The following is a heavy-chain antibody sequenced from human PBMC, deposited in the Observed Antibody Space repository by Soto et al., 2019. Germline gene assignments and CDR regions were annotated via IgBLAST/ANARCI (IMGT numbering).Heavy chain of an antibody. Sequence: QVQLQESGPGRVKPSETLSLTCTVSGGSVSGGSYYWNWIRQPPGKGLEWIGYIYFSWSTNYNPSVKCPVTRSIATTKLHLYLKLRSVTDADAADYFCTRDVDFGEEAVWGQGTTVTVSS. CDR2: IYFSWST. CDR1: GGSVSGGSYY. D-gene: IGHD4-17*01. V-gene: IGHV4-61*01. CDR3: TRDVDFGEEAV. J-gene: IGHJ6*02.